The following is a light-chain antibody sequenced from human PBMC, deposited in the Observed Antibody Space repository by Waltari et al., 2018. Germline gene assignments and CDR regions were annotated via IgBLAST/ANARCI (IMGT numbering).Light chain of an antibody. CDR2: WAS. CDR3: QQYYTSPLT. J-gene: IGKJ4*01. Sequence: DIVMTQSPDSLSVSLGERATINCRSSQSLVSSSNNKNYLAWYQQKPGQPPRLLMYWASLREAGVPERFSGSGSATDFTLTISSLQAEDVAVYYCQQYYTSPLTFGGGTKVEIK. CDR1: QSLVSSSNNKNY. V-gene: IGKV4-1*01.